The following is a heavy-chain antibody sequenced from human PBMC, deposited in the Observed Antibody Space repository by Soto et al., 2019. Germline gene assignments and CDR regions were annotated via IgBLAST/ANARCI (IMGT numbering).Heavy chain of an antibody. CDR3: TRDASRDSSARGWFDP. V-gene: IGHV3-21*01. CDR2: ISSNSAYI. Sequence: GSLRLSCAAFGFTFRSFTMNWVRQAPGKGLEWVSTISSNSAYIYYTDALRGRFTISRDNAKNSLHLQMNSLRAEDTAVYYCTRDASRDSSARGWFDPWGPGTLVTVS. D-gene: IGHD6-13*01. CDR1: GFTFRSFT. J-gene: IGHJ5*02.